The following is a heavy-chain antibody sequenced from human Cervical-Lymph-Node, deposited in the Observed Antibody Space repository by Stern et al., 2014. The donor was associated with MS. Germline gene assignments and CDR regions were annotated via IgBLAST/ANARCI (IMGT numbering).Heavy chain of an antibody. CDR2: ISAYNGNT. CDR3: ARGGTTSAANYYYYGLDV. D-gene: IGHD3-16*01. V-gene: IGHV1-18*01. J-gene: IGHJ6*02. Sequence: QVQLVQSGPEVKKPGASVKVSCKASGYTFTNYGLSWLRQAPGQGLEWMGWISAYNGNTYYTQNLQDRVTMTTDTSTNTAYMELRSRRSDDTAAYFCARGGTTSAANYYYYGLDVWGQGTTVTVSS. CDR1: GYTFTNYG.